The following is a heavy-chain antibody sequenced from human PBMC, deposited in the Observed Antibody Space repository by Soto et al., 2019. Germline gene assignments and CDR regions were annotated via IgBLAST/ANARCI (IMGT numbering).Heavy chain of an antibody. J-gene: IGHJ4*02. Sequence: EVQLVQSGAEVKKPGESLRISCKGSGYSFTTYWISWVRQMPGKGLEWMGRIDPSDSYTNYSPSFQGHVTISADKSISTAYLQWSSLKASDTAIYYCASGGVADLDYWGQGNLVTVSS. CDR1: GYSFTTYW. V-gene: IGHV5-10-1*03. CDR2: IDPSDSYT. D-gene: IGHD3-16*01. CDR3: ASGGVADLDY.